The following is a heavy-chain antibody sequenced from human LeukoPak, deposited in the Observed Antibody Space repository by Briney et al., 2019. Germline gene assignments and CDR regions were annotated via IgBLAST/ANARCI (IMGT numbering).Heavy chain of an antibody. J-gene: IGHJ3*02. Sequence: GGSLRLSCAASGFTFSNASMNWVRQAPGKGLEWVSSISSSSSYIYYADSVKGRFTISRDNAKNSLYLRMNSLRAEDTAVYYCSREWTAAAGNNAFYIWGQRTKVTVSS. CDR1: GFTFSNAS. CDR2: ISSSSSYI. V-gene: IGHV3-21*01. D-gene: IGHD6-13*01. CDR3: SREWTAAAGNNAFYI.